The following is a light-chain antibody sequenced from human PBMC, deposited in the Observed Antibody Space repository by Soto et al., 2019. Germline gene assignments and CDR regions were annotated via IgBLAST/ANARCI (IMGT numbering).Light chain of an antibody. CDR1: QSVSSN. J-gene: IGKJ1*01. V-gene: IGKV3-15*01. CDR2: GAS. Sequence: EIVMTQSPATLSVSPGERATLSCRASQSVSSNLAWYQQQPGQAPRLLIYGASTRATGIPARFSGSGSGTEFTLTISSLQSADLAVYYCQQYNNWPPNTFGQGTKVEIK. CDR3: QQYNNWPPNT.